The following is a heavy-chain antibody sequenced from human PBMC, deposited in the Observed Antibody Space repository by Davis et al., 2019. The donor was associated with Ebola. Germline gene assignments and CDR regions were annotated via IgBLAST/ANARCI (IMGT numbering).Heavy chain of an antibody. CDR2: ISSSSGTI. V-gene: IGHV3-48*01. Sequence: PGGSLRLSCAASGFTFSSYSMNWVRQAPGQGLEWISYISSSSGTIYSADSVKGRFTISRDNSKNTLYLQMNSLRAEDTAVYYCAKDLLYGSGSYYNRYYGMDVWGQGTTVTASS. J-gene: IGHJ6*02. CDR3: AKDLLYGSGSYYNRYYGMDV. CDR1: GFTFSSYS. D-gene: IGHD3-10*01.